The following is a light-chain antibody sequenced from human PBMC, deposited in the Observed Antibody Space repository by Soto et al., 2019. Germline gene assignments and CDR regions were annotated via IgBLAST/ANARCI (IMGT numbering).Light chain of an antibody. CDR3: SSHVGTSTPHVA. V-gene: IGLV2-14*03. CDR1: SSDVGGNNY. CDR2: HVS. Sequence: QSALTQPASVSGSLGQSITIPCTGTSSDVGGNNYVSWYQQYPGKAPKLIIYHVSDRPSGVSNRFSGSKSGSTASLTISGLQAEDEADYYCSSHVGTSTPHVAFGGGTKLTVL. J-gene: IGLJ2*01.